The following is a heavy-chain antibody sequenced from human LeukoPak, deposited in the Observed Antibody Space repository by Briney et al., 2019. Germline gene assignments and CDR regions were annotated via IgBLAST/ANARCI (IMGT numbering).Heavy chain of an antibody. CDR2: ISGSVGTT. Sequence: GGSLRLSCAASGFTLSSYAMSWVRQAPGKGLEWVSAISGSVGTTYYAHSVKGRFTITRDNSKNTLYLQMNSLRAEDTAVYYCAREGKDDYRYYFDYWGQGTLVTVSS. V-gene: IGHV3-23*01. J-gene: IGHJ4*02. CDR3: AREGKDDYRYYFDY. D-gene: IGHD4-11*01. CDR1: GFTLSSYA.